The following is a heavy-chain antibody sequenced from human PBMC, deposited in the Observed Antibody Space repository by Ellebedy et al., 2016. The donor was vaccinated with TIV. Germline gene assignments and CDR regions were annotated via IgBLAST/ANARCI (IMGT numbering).Heavy chain of an antibody. D-gene: IGHD1-26*01. V-gene: IGHV3-23*01. CDR1: GFTFSTHA. Sequence: GGSLRLXXAASGFTFSTHAMSWVRQAPRKGLEWVSSIGASGTTIYYADSVKGRFIISRDNSKNTLYLQMNGLRADDTAVYYCAKVTPPLLGATESWGQGTLVTVSS. J-gene: IGHJ5*02. CDR2: IGASGTTI. CDR3: AKVTPPLLGATES.